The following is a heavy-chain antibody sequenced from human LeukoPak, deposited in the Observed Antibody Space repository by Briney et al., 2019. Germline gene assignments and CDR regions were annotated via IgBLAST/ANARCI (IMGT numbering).Heavy chain of an antibody. D-gene: IGHD2-21*01. CDR3: GRGNYGVVDY. J-gene: IGHJ4*02. V-gene: IGHV4-59*01. CDR1: GGSIHNYY. CDR2: IFYSGST. Sequence: PSETLSLTCIVSGGSIHNYYWSWIRQPPGKGLEWIGYIFYSGSTKYNPSLKSRVTISVDTSKNQFSLKLSSVTAADTAVYYCGRGNYGVVDYWGQGTLVTVSS.